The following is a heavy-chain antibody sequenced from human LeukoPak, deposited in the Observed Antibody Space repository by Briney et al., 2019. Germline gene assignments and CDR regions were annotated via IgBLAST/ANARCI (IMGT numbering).Heavy chain of an antibody. CDR2: ISYDGSNK. Sequence: GGSLRLSCAASGFTFSSYAMHWVRQAPGKGLEWVAVISYDGSNKYYADSVKGRFTISRDNSKNTLYLQMNSLRAEDTAVYYCAKTNGRLYFDYWGQGTLVTVSS. V-gene: IGHV3-30*18. CDR3: AKTNGRLYFDY. D-gene: IGHD6-25*01. J-gene: IGHJ4*02. CDR1: GFTFSSYA.